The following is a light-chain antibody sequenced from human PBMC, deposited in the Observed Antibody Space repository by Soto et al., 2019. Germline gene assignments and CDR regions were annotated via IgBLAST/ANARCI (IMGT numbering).Light chain of an antibody. CDR1: QGISSA. V-gene: IGKV1-13*02. CDR3: QQFNSYPLT. J-gene: IGKJ4*01. Sequence: AIQLTQSPSSLSASVGDRVTITCRASQGISSALAWYQQKPGKAAKLLIYDASSLESGVPSRFSGSGSGTDFTLTISSLQPEDFATYCCQQFNSYPLTFGGGTKVEIK. CDR2: DAS.